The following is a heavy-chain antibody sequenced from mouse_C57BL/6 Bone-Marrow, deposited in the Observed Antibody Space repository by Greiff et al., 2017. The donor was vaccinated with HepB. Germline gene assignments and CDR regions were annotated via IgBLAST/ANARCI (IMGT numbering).Heavy chain of an antibody. D-gene: IGHD2-5*01. V-gene: IGHV2-2*01. Sequence: VQLQESGPGLVQPSQSLSITCTVSGFSLTSYGVHWVRQSPGNGLEWLGVIWSGGSTDYNAAFISRLSISKDNSKSQVFLKMNSLQADDTAIYYCARNSYSNYPLFAYWGQGTLVTVSA. CDR2: IWSGGST. CDR3: ARNSYSNYPLFAY. J-gene: IGHJ3*01. CDR1: GFSLTSYG.